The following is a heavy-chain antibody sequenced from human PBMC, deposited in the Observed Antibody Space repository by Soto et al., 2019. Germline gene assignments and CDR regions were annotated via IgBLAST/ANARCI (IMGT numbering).Heavy chain of an antibody. CDR3: ARRYANGWHSVFYFDY. V-gene: IGHV4-39*01. Sequence: SETLSLTCNVSGDSIRNSDYYWAWIRQSPGKGLEWIASIYYSGSAHYSPSLKTRVTISVDTSKNQFSLKMTSVTAADTGVYYCARRYANGWHSVFYFDYWGQGALVTVSS. J-gene: IGHJ4*02. CDR2: IYYSGSA. CDR1: GDSIRNSDYY. D-gene: IGHD6-19*01.